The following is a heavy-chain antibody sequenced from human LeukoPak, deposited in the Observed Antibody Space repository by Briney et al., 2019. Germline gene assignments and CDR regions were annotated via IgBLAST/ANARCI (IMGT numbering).Heavy chain of an antibody. V-gene: IGHV5-51*01. CDR3: ARHAIMGATKSYFDY. J-gene: IGHJ4*02. Sequence: GESLKISCKGSGYSFNSYWIGWVRQMPGKGLEWMGIIYPGDSDTRYSPSFQGRVTISADKSISTAYLQWSSLKASDTAMYYCARHAIMGATKSYFDYWGQGTLVTVPS. CDR2: IYPGDSDT. D-gene: IGHD1-26*01. CDR1: GYSFNSYW.